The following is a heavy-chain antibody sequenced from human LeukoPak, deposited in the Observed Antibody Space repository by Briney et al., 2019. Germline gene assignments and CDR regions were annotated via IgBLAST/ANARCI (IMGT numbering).Heavy chain of an antibody. J-gene: IGHJ4*02. CDR2: IFYSGST. V-gene: IGHV4-59*01. CDR3: AREGCSGGSCNLDF. Sequence: SETLSLTCTVSGAXINSDYCSWIRQPPGKGLEWLGNIFYSGSTLYNPSLKSRVTISVDRSMNQFSLRLTSVTAADTAVYYCAREGCSGGSCNLDFWGQGALVTVSS. CDR1: GAXINSDY. D-gene: IGHD2-15*01.